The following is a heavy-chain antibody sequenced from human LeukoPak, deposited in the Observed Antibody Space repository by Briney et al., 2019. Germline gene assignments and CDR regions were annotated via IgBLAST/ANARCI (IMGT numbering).Heavy chain of an antibody. V-gene: IGHV4-59*01. CDR3: ARDGVRYCSSTSCYGLGWFDP. D-gene: IGHD2-2*01. CDR2: IYYSGGT. J-gene: IGHJ5*02. Sequence: SETLSLTCTVSGGSISSYYWSWIRQPPGKGLEWIGYIYYSGGTNYNPSLKSRVTISVDTSKNQFSLKLSSVTAADTAVYYCARDGVRYCSSTSCYGLGWFDPWGQGTLVTVSS. CDR1: GGSISSYY.